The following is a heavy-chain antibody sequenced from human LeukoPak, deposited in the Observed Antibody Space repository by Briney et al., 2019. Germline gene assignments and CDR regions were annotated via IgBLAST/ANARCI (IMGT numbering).Heavy chain of an antibody. CDR2: INHSGST. Sequence: SETLSLTCAVYGGSFSGYYWSWIRQPPGKGLEWIGEINHSGSTNYNPSLKSRVTISVDTSKNQFSLKLSSVTAADTAMYYCARGPTLTPYDSSGYYPDYWGQGTLVTVSS. D-gene: IGHD3-22*01. CDR1: GGSFSGYY. J-gene: IGHJ4*02. CDR3: ARGPTLTPYDSSGYYPDY. V-gene: IGHV4-34*01.